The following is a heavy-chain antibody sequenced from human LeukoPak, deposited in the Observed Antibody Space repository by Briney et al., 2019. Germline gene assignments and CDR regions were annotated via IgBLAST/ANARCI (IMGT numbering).Heavy chain of an antibody. CDR2: ISYDGSNK. J-gene: IGHJ6*02. V-gene: IGHV3-30*18. D-gene: IGHD3-16*01. CDR3: AKELGIYYYYYGMDV. Sequence: GGSLRLSCAASGFIFSSYGMHWVRQAPGKGLEWVAVISYDGSNKYYADSVKGRFTISRDNSKNTLYLQMNSLRAEDTAVYYCAKELGIYYYYYGMDVWGQGTMVTVSS. CDR1: GFIFSSYG.